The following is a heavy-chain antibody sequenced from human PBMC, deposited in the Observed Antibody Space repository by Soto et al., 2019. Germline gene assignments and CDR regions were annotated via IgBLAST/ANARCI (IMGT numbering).Heavy chain of an antibody. Sequence: SETLSLTCAVSGGSISSSNWWSWVRQPPGRGLEWIGEIYHSGSTNYNPSLKSRVTMSADKSKNQFSLKLTSVTAADTAVYYCAREGQDIVVVVAAAYYFDYWGQGTLVTVSS. D-gene: IGHD2-15*01. J-gene: IGHJ4*02. CDR2: IYHSGST. V-gene: IGHV4-4*02. CDR3: AREGQDIVVVVAAAYYFDY. CDR1: GGSISSSNW.